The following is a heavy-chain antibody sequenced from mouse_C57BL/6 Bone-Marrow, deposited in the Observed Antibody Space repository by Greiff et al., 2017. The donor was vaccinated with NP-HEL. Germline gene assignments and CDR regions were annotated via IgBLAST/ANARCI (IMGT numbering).Heavy chain of an antibody. CDR1: GFTFSDSY. Sequence: EVQLVESGGGLVQPGGSLKLSCAASGFTFSDSYMYWVRQTPEKRLEWVAYISNGGGSTYYLDTVTGRFTISRDNAKNTLYLQMSRLKSEDTAMYYCARAGTLRFFYAMDYWGQGTSVTVSS. J-gene: IGHJ4*01. D-gene: IGHD1-1*01. CDR3: ARAGTLRFFYAMDY. V-gene: IGHV5-12*01. CDR2: ISNGGGST.